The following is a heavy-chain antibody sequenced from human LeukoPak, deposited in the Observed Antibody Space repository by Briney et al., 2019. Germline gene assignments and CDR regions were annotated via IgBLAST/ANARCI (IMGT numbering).Heavy chain of an antibody. CDR1: GYTFTSYG. Sequence: ASVKVSCKASGYTFTSYGISWVRQAPGQGLEWMGWISAYNGNTNYAQKLQGRVTMTTDTSTSTAYMELRSLRSDDTAVYYCARVGPATGIAAAGTPPADYWGQGTLVTVSS. D-gene: IGHD6-13*01. V-gene: IGHV1-18*01. CDR2: ISAYNGNT. J-gene: IGHJ4*02. CDR3: ARVGPATGIAAAGTPPADY.